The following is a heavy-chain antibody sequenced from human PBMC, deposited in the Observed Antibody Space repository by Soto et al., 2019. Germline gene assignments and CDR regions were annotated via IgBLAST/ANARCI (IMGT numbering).Heavy chain of an antibody. CDR2: IYYSGSA. CDR1: GGSISRGGYY. J-gene: IGHJ5*02. Sequence: SETLSLTCTVSGGSISRGGYYWSWIRQHPGKGLEWIGYIYYSGSAYYNPSLKSRVTISVDTSKNQFSLKLSSVTAADTAVYYCARVGGINWFDPWGQGTLVTVSS. CDR3: ARVGGINWFDP. D-gene: IGHD3-16*01. V-gene: IGHV4-31*03.